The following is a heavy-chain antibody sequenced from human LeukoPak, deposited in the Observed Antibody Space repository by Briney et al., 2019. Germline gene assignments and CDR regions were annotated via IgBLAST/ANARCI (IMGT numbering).Heavy chain of an antibody. V-gene: IGHV3-48*01. D-gene: IGHD2-2*01. J-gene: IGHJ6*03. Sequence: GGSLRLSCAASGFTFSSYSMNWVRQAPGKGLEWVSYISSSSSTIYYADSVKGRFTISRDNAKNSLYLQMNSLRAEDTAVYYCARGDLTQGCSSTSCYGLMNYYYMDVWGKGTTVTVSS. CDR1: GFTFSSYS. CDR3: ARGDLTQGCSSTSCYGLMNYYYMDV. CDR2: ISSSSSTI.